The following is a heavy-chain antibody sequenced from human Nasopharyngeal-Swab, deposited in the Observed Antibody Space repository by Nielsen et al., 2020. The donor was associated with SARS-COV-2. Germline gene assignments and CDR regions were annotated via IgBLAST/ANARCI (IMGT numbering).Heavy chain of an antibody. V-gene: IGHV3-73*01. D-gene: IGHD2-15*01. CDR3: TRCGGGCYSGRDY. J-gene: IGHJ4*02. Sequence: GESLKISCAASGFTFRDSAIHWVRQASGKGLEWVGRVRSKGNNYATAYSASVKGRFIIFRDDPTNTAYLQMNRLKTEDTAMYYCTRCGGGCYSGRDYWGQGTLVTVSS. CDR2: VRSKGNNYAT. CDR1: GFTFRDSA.